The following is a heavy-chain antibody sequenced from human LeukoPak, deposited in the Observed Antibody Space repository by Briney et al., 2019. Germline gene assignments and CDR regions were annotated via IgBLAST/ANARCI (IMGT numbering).Heavy chain of an antibody. CDR2: IYYSGST. CDR1: GGSMSPYH. CDR3: ARDSGIAAAGTKGLDY. V-gene: IGHV4-59*01. D-gene: IGHD6-13*01. J-gene: IGHJ4*02. Sequence: SETLSLTCTVSGGSMSPYHWGWIRQPPGKGLEWTGYIYYSGSTNYNPSLKSRVTISVDTSKNQFSLKLSSVTAADTAVYYCARDSGIAAAGTKGLDYWGQGTLVTVSS.